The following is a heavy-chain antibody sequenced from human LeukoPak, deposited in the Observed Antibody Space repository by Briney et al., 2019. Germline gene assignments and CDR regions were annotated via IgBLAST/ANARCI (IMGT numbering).Heavy chain of an antibody. D-gene: IGHD6-6*01. V-gene: IGHV3-74*01. Sequence: GGSLRLSCAASGFTFSRYWMHWVRQAPGKGLVWVSRINSDGSSTRYADSVKGRFTISRDNAKNTLYLQMNSLRAEDTAVYYCTRDEDFYSSSSDYWGQGTLVTVSS. CDR3: TRDEDFYSSSSDY. J-gene: IGHJ4*02. CDR1: GFTFSRYW. CDR2: INSDGSST.